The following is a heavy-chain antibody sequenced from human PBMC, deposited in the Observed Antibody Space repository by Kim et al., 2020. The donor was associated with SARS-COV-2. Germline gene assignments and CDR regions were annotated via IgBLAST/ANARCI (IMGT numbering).Heavy chain of an antibody. J-gene: IGHJ3*02. CDR1: GGSISSSNW. CDR2: IYHSGST. D-gene: IGHD2-21*02. Sequence: SETLSLTCAVSGGSISSSNWWSWVRQPPGKGLDWIGEIYHSGSTNYNPSLKSRVTISVDKSKNQFSLKLSSVTAADTAVYYCARAGGDYVRAFDIWGQGTMVTVSS. V-gene: IGHV4-4*02. CDR3: ARAGGDYVRAFDI.